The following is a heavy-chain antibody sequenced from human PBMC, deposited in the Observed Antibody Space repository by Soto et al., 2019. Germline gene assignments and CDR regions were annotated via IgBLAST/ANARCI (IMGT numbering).Heavy chain of an antibody. D-gene: IGHD3-3*01. V-gene: IGHV2-70*01. CDR2: IDWDDDK. J-gene: IGHJ6*02. Sequence: PSQTLTLTCTFSGFSLSTSGMCVSWIRQPPGKALEWLALIDWDDDKYYSTSLKTRLTISKDTSKNQVVLTMTSMDPVDTATYYCARTPYYDFWSGFHYYYYYGMEVWGQGTTVTVSS. CDR3: ARTPYYDFWSGFHYYYYYGMEV. CDR1: GFSLSTSGMC.